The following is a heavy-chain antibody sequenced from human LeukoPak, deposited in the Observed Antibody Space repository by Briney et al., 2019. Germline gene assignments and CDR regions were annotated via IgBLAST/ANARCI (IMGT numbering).Heavy chain of an antibody. V-gene: IGHV3-64*01. CDR1: GFTFNKFA. CDR2: ITTNGGST. D-gene: IGHD3-10*01. CDR3: ARGGAYGSGSYDNMNF. J-gene: IGHJ4*02. Sequence: GGSLRLSCAASGFTFNKFAMHWVRQAPGKGLEYVSSITTNGGSTYYANSVKGRFTISRDNSKNTLYLQMGSLRVEDMAVCYCARGGAYGSGSYDNMNFWGQGTLVTVSS.